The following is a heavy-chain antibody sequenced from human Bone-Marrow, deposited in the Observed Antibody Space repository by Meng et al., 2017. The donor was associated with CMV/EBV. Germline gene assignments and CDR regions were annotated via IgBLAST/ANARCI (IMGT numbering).Heavy chain of an antibody. CDR3: ARGTMDQDDFWSGYLFDY. CDR2: TYYRSKWYN. D-gene: IGHD3-3*01. J-gene: IGHJ4*02. Sequence: NSAAWNWIRQSPSRGLEWLGRTYYRSKWYNDYAVSVKSRITINPDTSKNQFSLQLNSVTPEDTAVYYCARGTMDQDDFWSGYLFDYWGQGTLVTVSS. V-gene: IGHV6-1*01. CDR1: NSAA.